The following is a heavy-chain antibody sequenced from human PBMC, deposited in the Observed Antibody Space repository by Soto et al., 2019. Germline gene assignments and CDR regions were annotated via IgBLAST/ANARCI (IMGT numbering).Heavy chain of an antibody. CDR1: GFTFTRYS. CDR2: ISSTTNYI. J-gene: IGHJ4*02. V-gene: IGHV3-21*06. CDR3: ARESEDLTSNFDY. Sequence: PGGSLRLSWAASGFTFTRYSMNCVRQAPGKGREWVSSISSTTNYIYYGDSMKGRFTISRDNAKNSLYLEMNSLRAEDTAVYYCARESEDLTSNFDYRGQGPLVTVSS.